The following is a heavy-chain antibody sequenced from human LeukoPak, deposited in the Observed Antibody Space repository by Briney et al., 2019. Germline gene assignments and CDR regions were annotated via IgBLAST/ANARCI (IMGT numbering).Heavy chain of an antibody. CDR1: EFTLTDYA. J-gene: IGHJ6*04. V-gene: IGHV3-23*01. D-gene: IGHD3-10*01. CDR3: AKGTTDYGSGYGMDV. CDR2: ISGIATGGNT. Sequence: GGSLRLSCATSEFTLTDYAMNWVRQAPGKGLEWASAISGIATGGNTYYRDSVKGQFTISRDNSKNMLYLEMNSLRAEDTAVYHCAKGTTDYGSGYGMDVWGKGATVTVSS.